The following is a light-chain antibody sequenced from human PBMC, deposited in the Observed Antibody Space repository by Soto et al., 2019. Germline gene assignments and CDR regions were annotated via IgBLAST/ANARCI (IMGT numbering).Light chain of an antibody. CDR1: QSVCSY. J-gene: IGKJ1*01. V-gene: IGKV3-11*01. CDR2: DAS. Sequence: EIVLTQSPATLSLSPGERATLSCRASQSVCSYLAWYQQKPGQAPRLLIYDASNRATGIPARFSGSGSGTDFTLTISSLEPEDFAVYYCQQLRRTFGQGTKVEIK. CDR3: QQLRRT.